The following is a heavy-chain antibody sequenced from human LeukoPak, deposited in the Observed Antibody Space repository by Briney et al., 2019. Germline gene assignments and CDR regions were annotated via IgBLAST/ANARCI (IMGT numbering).Heavy chain of an antibody. Sequence: PSETLSLTCTVSSGSISGSISGNRLYWNWIRQAAGKGLEWIGRVHSGETTNYNPSLAGRVTVSVDRSKNQFSLKMNSVTAADTAVYYCARTYCDAGTCYRFDSWGQGILVTVSS. CDR2: VHSGETT. CDR3: ARTYCDAGTCYRFDS. D-gene: IGHD2-21*01. V-gene: IGHV4-61*02. J-gene: IGHJ4*02. CDR1: SGSISGSISGNRLY.